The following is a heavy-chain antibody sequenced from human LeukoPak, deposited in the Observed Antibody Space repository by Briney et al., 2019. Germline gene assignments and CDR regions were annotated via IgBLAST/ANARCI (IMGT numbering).Heavy chain of an antibody. CDR1: GFTFSSYW. CDR2: INGDGSTT. J-gene: IGHJ4*02. D-gene: IGHD6-19*01. V-gene: IGHV3-74*01. CDR3: VKDQREAYGSGWSRDFDY. Sequence: TGGSLRLSCAASGFTFSSYWMHWVRQAPGKGLVSVSRINGDGSTTSYADSVKGRFTISRDNAKNSLYLQLNSLRAEDTAVYYCVKDQREAYGSGWSRDFDYWGQGTLVTVSS.